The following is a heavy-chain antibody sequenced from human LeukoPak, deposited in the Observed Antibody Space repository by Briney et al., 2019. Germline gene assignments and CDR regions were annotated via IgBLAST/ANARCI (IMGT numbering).Heavy chain of an antibody. CDR1: GYTFSSYA. D-gene: IGHD5-12*01. J-gene: IGHJ4*02. CDR2: ISSSSSYI. V-gene: IGHV3-21*04. CDR3: ARDFLESGSPRDY. Sequence: GGSLRLSCTASGYTFSSYAMSWVRQAPGKGLEWVSSISSSSSYIYYADSVKGRFTISRDNSKNTLYLQMNSLRAEDTAVYYCARDFLESGSPRDYWGQGTLVTVSS.